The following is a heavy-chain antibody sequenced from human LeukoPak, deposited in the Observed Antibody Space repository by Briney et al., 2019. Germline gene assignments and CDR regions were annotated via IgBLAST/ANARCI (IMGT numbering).Heavy chain of an antibody. CDR2: ISGRGGST. V-gene: IGHV3-23*01. CDR3: AKGTDTVVKDFDY. Sequence: GGSLGLSCAASGFTFSSYAMSWVRQAPGRGLEWVSGISGRGGSTYYADSVKGRFTISRDNSKNTLYLQMNSLRAEDTAVYYCAKGTDTVVKDFDYWGQGTLVTVSS. J-gene: IGHJ4*02. D-gene: IGHD4-23*01. CDR1: GFTFSSYA.